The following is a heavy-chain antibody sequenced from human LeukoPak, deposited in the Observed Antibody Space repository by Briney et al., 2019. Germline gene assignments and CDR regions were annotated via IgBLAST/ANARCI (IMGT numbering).Heavy chain of an antibody. CDR3: ATVSNGILSGSWSPRFFDY. Sequence: ASVKVSCKVSGYTLTELSMHWVRQAPGKGLEWMGGFDPEDGETIYAQKFQGRVTMTEDTSTDTAYMELSSLRSEDTAVYYCATVSNGILSGSWSPRFFDYWGQGTLVTVSS. J-gene: IGHJ4*02. CDR2: FDPEDGET. V-gene: IGHV1-24*01. CDR1: GYTLTELS. D-gene: IGHD6-13*01.